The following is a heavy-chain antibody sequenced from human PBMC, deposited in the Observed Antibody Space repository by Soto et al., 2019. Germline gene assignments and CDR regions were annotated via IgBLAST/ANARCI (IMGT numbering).Heavy chain of an antibody. CDR3: RRGARMRIPAASGRDYYWHGLDV. CDR2: INHRGSI. J-gene: IGHJ6*02. D-gene: IGHD1-26*01. Sequence: QVQLQQWGAGLLKPSETLSLNCAVYGGSFSGYYWSWIRQPPGKGLEWIGEINHRGSINYNPSLKSRISMPVDASKNQCSLKRTAVPAADTAVFDCRRGARMRIPAASGRDYYWHGLDVWGQGTAVTVSS. V-gene: IGHV4-34*01. CDR1: GGSFSGYY.